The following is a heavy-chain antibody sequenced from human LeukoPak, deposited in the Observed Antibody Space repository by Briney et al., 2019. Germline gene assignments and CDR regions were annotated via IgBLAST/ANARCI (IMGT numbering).Heavy chain of an antibody. CDR2: IKQDGSEK. J-gene: IGHJ4*02. Sequence: PGGSLRLSCAASGFTFTNYWMSWVRQAPGKGLEWVAKIKQDGSEKHYVDSVKGRLTISRDNAKNLLYLQMNSLRVEDTAVYYCAGGPGFLIDCWGQGTLVTVSS. CDR3: AGGPGFLIDC. CDR1: GFTFTNYW. V-gene: IGHV3-7*01. D-gene: IGHD3-3*01.